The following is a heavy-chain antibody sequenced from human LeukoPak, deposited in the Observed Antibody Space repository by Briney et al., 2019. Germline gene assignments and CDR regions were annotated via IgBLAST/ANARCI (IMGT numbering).Heavy chain of an antibody. CDR2: LYRGGNT. CDR3: ARDRIEGATSDFDY. V-gene: IGHV3-66*01. D-gene: IGHD2-21*01. J-gene: IGHJ4*02. Sequence: PGGSLRLSCAASGLTVSDNFMSWVRQAPGKGLEWVSVLYRGGNTYYADSVRGRFTISRDNSKNMVYLQMNSLTAEDTAVYYCARDRIEGATSDFDYWGQGTLVTVS. CDR1: GLTVSDNF.